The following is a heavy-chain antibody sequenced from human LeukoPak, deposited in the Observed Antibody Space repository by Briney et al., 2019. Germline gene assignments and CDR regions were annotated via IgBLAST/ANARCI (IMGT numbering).Heavy chain of an antibody. CDR1: GGSISSSSYY. V-gene: IGHV4-39*01. Sequence: SETLSLTCTVSGGSISSSSYYWGWIRQPPGKGLEWIGSIYYSGSTYYSPSLKSRVTISVDTSKNQFSLKLSSVTAADTAVYYCARQGGYKSPFDYWGQGTLVTVSS. J-gene: IGHJ4*02. CDR2: IYYSGST. D-gene: IGHD5-18*01. CDR3: ARQGGYKSPFDY.